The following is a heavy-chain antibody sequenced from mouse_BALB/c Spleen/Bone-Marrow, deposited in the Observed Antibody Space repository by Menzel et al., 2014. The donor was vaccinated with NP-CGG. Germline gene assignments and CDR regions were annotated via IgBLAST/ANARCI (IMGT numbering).Heavy chain of an antibody. Sequence: EVMLVEPGGGLVQPGGSLKLSCAASGFTFSSYGMSWVRRTPDKRLELVATINSNGGSTYYPDSVKGRFTISRDNAKNTLYLQMSSLKSEDTAMYYCARPYRYYFDYWGQGTTLTVSS. CDR2: INSNGGST. J-gene: IGHJ2*01. V-gene: IGHV5-6-3*01. CDR1: GFTFSSYG. D-gene: IGHD2-14*01. CDR3: ARPYRYYFDY.